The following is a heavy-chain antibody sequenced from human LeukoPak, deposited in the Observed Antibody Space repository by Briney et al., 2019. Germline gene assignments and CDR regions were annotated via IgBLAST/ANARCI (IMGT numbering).Heavy chain of an antibody. CDR1: GFRLARFS. V-gene: IGHV3-23*01. J-gene: IGHJ3*01. D-gene: IGHD6-19*01. CDR3: VKDRVPDSGWSFDV. Sequence: GGSRKLSCTTSGFRLARFSMSWVRQAPGQGLEWVASIFGSASKIYHADSVKGRFTVSRDNSKNTLYLQMNGLRVEDTALYYCVKDRVPDSGWSFDVWGRGTMVTVSA. CDR2: IFGSASKI.